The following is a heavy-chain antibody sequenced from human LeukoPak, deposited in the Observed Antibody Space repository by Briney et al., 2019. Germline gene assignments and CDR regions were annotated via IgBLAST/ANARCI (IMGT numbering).Heavy chain of an antibody. D-gene: IGHD5-18*01. Sequence: SETLSLTCTVSGGFISSYYWSWIRQPPGKGLEWIGYIYYSGSTNYNPSLKSRLTISVHPSKTQFSLKLSSVPAADTAVYYCARAGLGYSYGYPFDYWGQGTLVTVSS. CDR1: GGFISSYY. J-gene: IGHJ4*02. CDR3: ARAGLGYSYGYPFDY. CDR2: IYYSGST. V-gene: IGHV4-59*01.